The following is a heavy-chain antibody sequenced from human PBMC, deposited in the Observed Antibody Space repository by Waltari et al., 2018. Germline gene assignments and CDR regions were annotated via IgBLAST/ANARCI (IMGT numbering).Heavy chain of an antibody. Sequence: QVQLQESGPGLLQPSETLSLTCGGSGYFLNTCFYWGWIRQSPGKVLEWIATIYHDGTTFYNPSLKSRVTISMDTSKNQFSLSLKSVTATDTAVYYCTRQVLGYCTSAACRRLESWGQGTPVTVSS. D-gene: IGHD2-2*03. CDR3: TRQVLGYCTSAACRRLES. J-gene: IGHJ4*02. CDR1: GYFLNTCFY. CDR2: IYHDGTT. V-gene: IGHV4-38-2*01.